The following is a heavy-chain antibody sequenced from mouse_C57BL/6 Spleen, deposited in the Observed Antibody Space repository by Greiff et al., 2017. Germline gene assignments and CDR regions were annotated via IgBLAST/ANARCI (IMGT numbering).Heavy chain of an antibody. CDR3: TRDNWDYFDY. J-gene: IGHJ2*01. V-gene: IGHV5-9-1*02. D-gene: IGHD4-1*01. CDR1: GFTFSSYA. Sequence: EVTVVESGEGLVKPGGSLKLSCAASGFTFSSYAMSWVRQTPEKRLEWVAYISSGGDYIYYADTVKGRFTISRANARNTLYLQMSSLKSEDTAMYYCTRDNWDYFDYWGQGTTLTVSS. CDR2: ISSGGDYI.